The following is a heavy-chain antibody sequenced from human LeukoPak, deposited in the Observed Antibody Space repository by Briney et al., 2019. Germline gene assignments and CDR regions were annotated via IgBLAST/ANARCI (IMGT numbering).Heavy chain of an antibody. Sequence: SETLSLTCTVSGGSISSTSYYWGWIRQPPGKGLEWIGSIYYSGSTYYNPSLKSRVTISVDTSKNQFSLKLSSVTAADTAVCYCARDRPEYYYDSSGYDAFDIWGQGTMVTVSS. CDR1: GGSISSTSYY. CDR2: IYYSGST. J-gene: IGHJ3*02. CDR3: ARDRPEYYYDSSGYDAFDI. V-gene: IGHV4-39*07. D-gene: IGHD3-22*01.